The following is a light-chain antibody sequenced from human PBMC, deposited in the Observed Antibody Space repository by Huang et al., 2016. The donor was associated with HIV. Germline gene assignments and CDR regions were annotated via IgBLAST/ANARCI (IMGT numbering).Light chain of an antibody. Sequence: ETVMTQSPATLSVSPGERATLSCRASQSVNSNLAWYQQKPGQAPRLLIFGASTRATGIPARCSGSKSGSEFTLTITSLQSEDFAVYYCQQYNNWPPWTFGQGTKVEIK. CDR2: GAS. J-gene: IGKJ1*01. CDR1: QSVNSN. CDR3: QQYNNWPPWT. V-gene: IGKV3-15*01.